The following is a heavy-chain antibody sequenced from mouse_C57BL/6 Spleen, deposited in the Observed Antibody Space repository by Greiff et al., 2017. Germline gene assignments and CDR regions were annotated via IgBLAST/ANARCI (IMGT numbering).Heavy chain of an antibody. CDR1: GYAFSSSW. V-gene: IGHV1-82*01. CDR3: AIYSPNFDY. J-gene: IGHJ2*01. Sequence: VHLVESGPELVKPGASVKISCKASGYAFSSSWMNWVKQRPGKGLEWIGRIYPGDGDTNYNGKFKGKATLTADKSSSTAYMQLSSLTSEYSAVYFCAIYSPNFDYWGQGTTLTVSS. D-gene: IGHD1-3*01. CDR2: IYPGDGDT.